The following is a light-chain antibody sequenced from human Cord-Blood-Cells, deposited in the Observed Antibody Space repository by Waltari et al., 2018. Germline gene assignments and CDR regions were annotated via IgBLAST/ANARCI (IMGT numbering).Light chain of an antibody. Sequence: DIQMTQSPSTLSASVGDRVTITCRASQSISSWVAWYQQKPGKAPKLLIYDASSLESGVPSRFSGSGSGTEFTLTISSLQPDDFATYYCQNNGWTFGQGTKVEIK. CDR1: QSISSW. CDR2: DAS. V-gene: IGKV1-5*01. CDR3: QNNGWT. J-gene: IGKJ1*01.